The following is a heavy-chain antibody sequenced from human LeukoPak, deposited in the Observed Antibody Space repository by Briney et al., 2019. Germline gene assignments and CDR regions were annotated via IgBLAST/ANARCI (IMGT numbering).Heavy chain of an antibody. J-gene: IGHJ4*02. V-gene: IGHV1-8*01. CDR1: GYTFTSYD. CDR3: ASELRWQPH. CDR2: MNPNSGNT. Sequence: ASVKVSCKASGYTFTSYDINWVRQASGQGLEWMGWMNPNSGNTGYAQKFQGRIIMTSDTSISTAYLELSSLRSEDTAVYYCASELRWQPHWGQGTLVTVSS. D-gene: IGHD4-23*01.